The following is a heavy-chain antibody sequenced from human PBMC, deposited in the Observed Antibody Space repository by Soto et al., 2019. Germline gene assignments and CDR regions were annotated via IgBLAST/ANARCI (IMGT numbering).Heavy chain of an antibody. D-gene: IGHD3-16*01. J-gene: IGHJ5*02. CDR2: MYYNGNI. CDR3: ESGGNWFDP. CDR1: GGSISNYY. Sequence: PSETLSLTCNVSGGSISNYYWTWVRQSPEKGLEWIGYMYYNGNINYNPSLKSRVTISIDTSKNQFPLTLKSVTAADTAVYYCESGGNWFDPWGQGVLVTVSS. V-gene: IGHV4-59*01.